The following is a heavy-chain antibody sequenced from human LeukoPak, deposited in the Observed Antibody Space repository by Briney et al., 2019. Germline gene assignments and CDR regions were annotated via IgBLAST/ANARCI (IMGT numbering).Heavy chain of an antibody. CDR2: ISGSDGST. V-gene: IGHV3-23*01. CDR1: GFTFSSYA. J-gene: IGHJ4*02. D-gene: IGHD2-2*01. Sequence: GGSLRLSCAASGFTFSSYAMTWVRQAPDKGLEWVSAISGSDGSTYYADSVKGRFTISRDDSQNTLYLQMNSLSAEDTAVYYCAKVETSGGANCYALDYWGQGTLVTFSS. CDR3: AKVETSGGANCYALDY.